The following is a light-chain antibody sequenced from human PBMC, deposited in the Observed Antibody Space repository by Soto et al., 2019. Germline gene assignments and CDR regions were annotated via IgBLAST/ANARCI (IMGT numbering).Light chain of an antibody. J-gene: IGKJ4*01. CDR1: QDISNS. Sequence: DILMTQSPSSLSASVGDRVTITCRASQDISNSLAWYQQKPGKVPNLLIYAASTLQSGVPNRLSGSGSGTEFTPTITIQETEDVATYYYQKYITTPLTVGGGTRVEIK. CDR3: QKYITTPLT. V-gene: IGKV1-27*01. CDR2: AAS.